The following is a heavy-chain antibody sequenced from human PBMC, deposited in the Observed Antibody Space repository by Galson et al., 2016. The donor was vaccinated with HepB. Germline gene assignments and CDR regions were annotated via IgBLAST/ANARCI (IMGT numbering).Heavy chain of an antibody. D-gene: IGHD2-21*01. CDR3: VKEFVATGAVVGDY. CDR2: ISNSGGIT. Sequence: SLRLSCAASGFTFSTYARGWVRQAPGKGLEWVSAISNSGGITYHADSVKGRFTISRDNSKDTLYLQMNSLRVEDTALYYCVKEFVATGAVVGDYWGQGTLVSVSS. J-gene: IGHJ4*02. V-gene: IGHV3-23*01. CDR1: GFTFSTYA.